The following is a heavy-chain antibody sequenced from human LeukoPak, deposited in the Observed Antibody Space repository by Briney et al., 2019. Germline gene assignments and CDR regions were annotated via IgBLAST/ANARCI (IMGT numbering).Heavy chain of an antibody. D-gene: IGHD1-26*01. CDR2: INHSGST. V-gene: IGHV4-34*01. CDR1: GGSFSGYY. Sequence: SETLSLTCAVYGGSFSGYYWSWIRQPPGKGLEWIGEINHSGSTNYNPSLKSRVTISVDTSKNQFSLKLSSVTVADTAVYYCARGGVGAKAVQHWGQGTLVTVSS. J-gene: IGHJ1*01. CDR3: ARGGVGAKAVQH.